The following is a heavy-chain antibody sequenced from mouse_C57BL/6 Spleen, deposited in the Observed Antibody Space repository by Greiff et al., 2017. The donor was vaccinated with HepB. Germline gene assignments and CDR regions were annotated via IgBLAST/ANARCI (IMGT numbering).Heavy chain of an antibody. CDR2: ISGGGGNT. CDR1: GFTFSSYT. J-gene: IGHJ1*03. V-gene: IGHV5-9*01. Sequence: EVQVVESGGGLVKPGGSLKLSCAASGFTFSSYTMSWVRQTPEKRLEWVATISGGGGNTYYPDSVKGRFTISRDNPKNTLYLQMSSLRSEDTALYYCARHGYYYGSSHWYFDVWGTGTTVTVSS. CDR3: ARHGYYYGSSHWYFDV. D-gene: IGHD1-1*01.